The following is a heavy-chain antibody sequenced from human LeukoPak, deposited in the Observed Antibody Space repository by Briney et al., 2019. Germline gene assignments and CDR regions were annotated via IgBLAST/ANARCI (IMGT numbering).Heavy chain of an antibody. V-gene: IGHV4-59*01. CDR2: IYYSGST. CDR3: ARGPSSRPVVKTHFDY. D-gene: IGHD4-23*01. J-gene: IGHJ4*02. Sequence: SETLSLTCTVSGGSISSYYWSWIRQPPGKGLEWIGYIYYSGSTNYNPSLKSRVTISVDTSKNQLSLKLSSVTAADTAVYYCARGPSSRPVVKTHFDYWGQGTLVTVSS. CDR1: GGSISSYY.